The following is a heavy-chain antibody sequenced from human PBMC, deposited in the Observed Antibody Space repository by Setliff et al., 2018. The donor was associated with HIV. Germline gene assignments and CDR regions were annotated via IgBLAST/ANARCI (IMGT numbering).Heavy chain of an antibody. J-gene: IGHJ6*02. V-gene: IGHV4-39*07. D-gene: IGHD3-10*01. Sequence: SETLSLTCTVSGGSISSGSYYWGWIRQPPGKGLEWIGSIYHSGSTSYNPSLRSRVTISVETSQNLFSLRLRSVTAADTGVYYCARPGSSSYYYAMDVWGLGTTVTVSS. CDR2: IYHSGST. CDR3: ARPGSSSYYYAMDV. CDR1: GGSISSGSYY.